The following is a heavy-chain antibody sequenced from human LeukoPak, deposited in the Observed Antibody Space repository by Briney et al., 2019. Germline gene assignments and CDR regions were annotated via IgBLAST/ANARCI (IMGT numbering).Heavy chain of an antibody. Sequence: PGGSLRLSCAASGFTFSSYAMHWVRQAPGKGLERVAVISYDGSNKYYADSVKGRFTISRDNSKNTLYLQMNSLRAEDTAVYYCARGGEYYFDYWGQGTLVTVSS. CDR3: ARGGEYYFDY. CDR2: ISYDGSNK. J-gene: IGHJ4*02. CDR1: GFTFSSYA. V-gene: IGHV3-30-3*01. D-gene: IGHD3-10*01.